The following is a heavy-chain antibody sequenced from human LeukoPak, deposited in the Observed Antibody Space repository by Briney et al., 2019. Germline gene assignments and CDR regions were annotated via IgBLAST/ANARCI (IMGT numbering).Heavy chain of an antibody. V-gene: IGHV1-24*01. D-gene: IGHD2-2*02. J-gene: IGHJ4*02. Sequence: ASVKVSCKVSGYTLSELSMHWVRQAPGKGLEWMGGFDPEDGETIYAQKIQGRVTMTEDTSTDTAYMELSSQRSEDIDVYYCARRPIVVVPAAIDWWDYWGQGTLVTVSS. CDR2: FDPEDGET. CDR3: ARRPIVVVPAAIDWWDY. CDR1: GYTLSELS.